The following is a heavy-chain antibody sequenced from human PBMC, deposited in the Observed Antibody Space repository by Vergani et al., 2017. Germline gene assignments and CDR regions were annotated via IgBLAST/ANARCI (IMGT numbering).Heavy chain of an antibody. D-gene: IGHD3-22*01. CDR1: GFTVSSNY. Sequence: EVQLVESGGGLVQPGGSLRLSCAASGFTVSSNYMSWVRQAPGKGLEWVSVIYSGGSTYYADSVKGRFTISRHNSKNTLYLQMNSMRAEDTAVYYCARSTTMMAFDIWGQGTMVTVSS. J-gene: IGHJ3*02. V-gene: IGHV3-53*04. CDR3: ARSTTMMAFDI. CDR2: IYSGGST.